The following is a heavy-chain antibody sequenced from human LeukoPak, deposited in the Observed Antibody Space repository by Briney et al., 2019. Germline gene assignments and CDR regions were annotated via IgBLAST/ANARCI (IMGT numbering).Heavy chain of an antibody. Sequence: PSETLSLTCSVSGGSFNKNYWSWIRKSPGRGLEWIGYSYDSGSTHYNPSLRSRVTMSIDTSKNMFSLKLSSATAADTAIYYCATAYSRSGDDWFDPWGQGTLVIVSS. CDR1: GGSFNKNY. V-gene: IGHV4-59*01. CDR2: SYDSGST. D-gene: IGHD2-21*01. CDR3: ATAYSRSGDDWFDP. J-gene: IGHJ5*02.